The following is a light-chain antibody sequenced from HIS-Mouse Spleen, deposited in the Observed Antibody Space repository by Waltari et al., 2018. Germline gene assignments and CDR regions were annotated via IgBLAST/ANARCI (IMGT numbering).Light chain of an antibody. V-gene: IGLV2-11*01. CDR1: SSDVGGYNY. J-gene: IGLJ1*01. CDR3: CSYAGSYTGV. Sequence: QSALTQPRSVSGSPGQSVTISCTGTSSDVGGYNYVSWYQQHPGKAPKLMIYDVSKLPSGFPDRFSGSKSGNTASLTISGLQAEDEADYYCCSYAGSYTGVFGTGTKVTVL. CDR2: DVS.